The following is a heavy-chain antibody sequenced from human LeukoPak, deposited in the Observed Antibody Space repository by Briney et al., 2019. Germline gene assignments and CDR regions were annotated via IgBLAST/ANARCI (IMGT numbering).Heavy chain of an antibody. Sequence: PGGSLRLSCAASGFTFSSFAMSWVRQAPGKGLEWVSGISDSGDSTDYADSVKGRFTISRDNPKNRLFLQMNSLRAKDTAVYYCARRIIGTSPDYWGQGTLVTVSP. CDR3: ARRIIGTSPDY. V-gene: IGHV3-23*01. CDR2: ISDSGDST. J-gene: IGHJ4*02. CDR1: GFTFSSFA. D-gene: IGHD1-20*01.